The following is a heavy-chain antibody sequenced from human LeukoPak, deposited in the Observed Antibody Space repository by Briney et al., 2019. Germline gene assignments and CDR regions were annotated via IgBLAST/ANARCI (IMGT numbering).Heavy chain of an antibody. CDR1: GFTFSNAW. CDR2: IKSKTDGGTT. J-gene: IGHJ4*02. V-gene: IGHV3-15*01. D-gene: IGHD3-3*01. CDR3: TRDPESWSGYPGFDY. Sequence: PGGSLRLSCAASGFTFSNAWMSWVRQAPGKGLEWVGRIKSKTDGGTTDYAAPVKGRFTISRDDSKSIAYLQMNSLKTEDTAVYYCTRDPESWSGYPGFDYWGQGTLVTVSS.